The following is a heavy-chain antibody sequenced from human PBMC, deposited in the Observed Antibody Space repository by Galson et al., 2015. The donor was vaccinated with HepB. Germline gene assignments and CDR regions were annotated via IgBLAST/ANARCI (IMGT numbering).Heavy chain of an antibody. J-gene: IGHJ3*02. CDR3: ARDEGDGYSYNDAFDI. D-gene: IGHD5-24*01. Sequence: SVKVSCKASGGTFSSYTISWVRQAPGQGLEWMGRIIPILGIANYAQKFQGRVTITADKSTSTAYMELSSLRSEDTAVYYCARDEGDGYSYNDAFDIWGQGTMVTVSS. CDR1: GGTFSSYT. CDR2: IIPILGIA. V-gene: IGHV1-69*04.